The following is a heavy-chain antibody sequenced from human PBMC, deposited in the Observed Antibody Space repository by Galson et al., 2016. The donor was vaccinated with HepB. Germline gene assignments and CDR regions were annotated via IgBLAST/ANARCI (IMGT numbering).Heavy chain of an antibody. CDR1: GGSISGTNW. Sequence: TLSLTCTVSGGSISGTNWWSWVRQPPGKGLEWIGEIYHSGTTNYSPSLKSRVTISVDTSKNQFSLKLTSVTAADTAVYYCASKGSGSSNWFDPWGRGTLVTVSS. CDR3: ASKGSGSSNWFDP. D-gene: IGHD6-19*01. V-gene: IGHV4-4*02. CDR2: IYHSGTT. J-gene: IGHJ5*02.